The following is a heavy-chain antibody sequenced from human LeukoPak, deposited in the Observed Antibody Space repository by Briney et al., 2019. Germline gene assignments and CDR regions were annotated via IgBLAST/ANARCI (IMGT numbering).Heavy chain of an antibody. J-gene: IGHJ4*02. CDR1: GGSISSYY. CDR3: ASRLRGYSYGSRFDY. Sequence: PSETLSLTCTVSGGSISSYYWSWIRQPPGKGLEWIGEINHSGSTNYNPSLKSRVTISVDTSKNQFSLKLSSVTAADTAVYYCASRLRGYSYGSRFDYWGQGTLVTVSS. CDR2: INHSGST. D-gene: IGHD5-18*01. V-gene: IGHV4-34*01.